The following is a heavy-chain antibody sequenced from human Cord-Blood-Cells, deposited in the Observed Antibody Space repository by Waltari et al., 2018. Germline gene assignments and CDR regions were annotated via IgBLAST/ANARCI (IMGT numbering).Heavy chain of an antibody. J-gene: IGHJ4*02. D-gene: IGHD3-16*01. CDR2: IWYDGSNK. V-gene: IGHV3-33*01. CDR3: ARNSGGLDY. CDR1: GFTFSRYG. Sequence: QVQLVESGGGVVQPGRSLRLSCAASGFTFSRYGMHWVRQAPGKGLEWVAVIWYDGSNKYYADSVKGRFTISRDNSKNTLYLQMNSLRAEDTAVYYCARNSGGLDYWGQGTLVTVSS.